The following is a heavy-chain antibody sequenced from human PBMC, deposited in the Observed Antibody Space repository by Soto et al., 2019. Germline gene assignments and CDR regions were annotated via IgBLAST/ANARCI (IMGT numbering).Heavy chain of an antibody. D-gene: IGHD4-17*01. CDR2: KDYSGST. CDR3: ARLGYGDYYHYYGMDV. Sequence: SETLSLTCAVYGGSFSGYYWSWIRQTPGKGLEWIGGKDYSGSTSYNPSLQSRVTISVDTSKNQFSLKLSSVTAADTAVYYCARLGYGDYYHYYGMDVWGQGTTVTVSS. CDR1: GGSFSGYY. J-gene: IGHJ6*02. V-gene: IGHV4-34*01.